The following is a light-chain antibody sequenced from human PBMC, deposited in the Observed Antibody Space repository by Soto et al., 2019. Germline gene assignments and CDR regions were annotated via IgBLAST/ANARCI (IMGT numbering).Light chain of an antibody. J-gene: IGKJ3*01. V-gene: IGKV3-20*01. CDR1: QYINTR. Sequence: EIVLTQSPATLSSFPGDRVTLSCRASQYINTRLAWYQQKPGQAPRLLIYGASSRATGIPDRFSGSGSGTDFTLTISRLEPEDFAVYYCQQYGSSPFTFGPGTKVDIK. CDR3: QQYGSSPFT. CDR2: GAS.